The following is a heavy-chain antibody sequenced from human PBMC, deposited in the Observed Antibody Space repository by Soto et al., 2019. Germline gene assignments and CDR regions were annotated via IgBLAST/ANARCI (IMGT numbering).Heavy chain of an antibody. CDR2: ISSSSSTI. Sequence: GGALWLARSTPGFAFRSYSLNWVRQAPGKGLEWVSYISSSSSTIYYADSVKGRFTISRDNSKNTLYLQMNSLRAEDTAVYYCAKEPPGPWGQGTLVTVSS. CDR1: GFAFRSYS. J-gene: IGHJ5*02. CDR3: AKEPPGP. V-gene: IGHV3-48*01.